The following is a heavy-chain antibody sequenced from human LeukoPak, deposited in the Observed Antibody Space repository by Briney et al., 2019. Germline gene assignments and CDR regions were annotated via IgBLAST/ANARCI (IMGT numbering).Heavy chain of an antibody. J-gene: IGHJ3*02. CDR2: IYYSGST. V-gene: IGHV4-30-4*08. CDR1: GGSISSGDYY. CDR3: ARTLTAYNDAFGI. Sequence: SQTLSLTCTVSGGSISSGDYYWSWIRQPPGKGLEWIGYIYYSGSTYYNPSLKSRVTISVDTSKNQFSLKLSSVTAADTAVYYCARTLTAYNDAFGIWGQGTMVTVSS. D-gene: IGHD1-14*01.